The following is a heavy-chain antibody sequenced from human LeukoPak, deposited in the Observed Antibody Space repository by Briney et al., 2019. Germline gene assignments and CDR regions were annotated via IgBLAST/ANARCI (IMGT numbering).Heavy chain of an antibody. V-gene: IGHV1-2*02. J-gene: IGHJ4*02. CDR3: ARGPGYCSNTGCPLWDY. Sequence: ASVNVSCKASGYTFTGYYMQWVRQAPGQALEWMGWINPNSGGTNYAQKFQGRVTMTRDTSISTAYMELSSLRADDTAVYYCARGPGYCSNTGCPLWDYWGQGTLVTVSS. CDR1: GYTFTGYY. D-gene: IGHD2-2*01. CDR2: INPNSGGT.